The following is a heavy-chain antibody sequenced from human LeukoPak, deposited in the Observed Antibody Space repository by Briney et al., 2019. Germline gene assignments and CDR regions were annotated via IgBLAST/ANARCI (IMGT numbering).Heavy chain of an antibody. Sequence: GRSLRLSCAASGFTFSSYGMHWVRQAPGKGLEWVAVIWYDGSNKYYADSVKGRFTISRDNSKNTLYLQMNSLRAEDTAVYYCAKGYYYDSGGLYYFDYWGQGTLVTVSS. J-gene: IGHJ4*02. D-gene: IGHD3-22*01. CDR3: AKGYYYDSGGLYYFDY. CDR1: GFTFSSYG. CDR2: IWYDGSNK. V-gene: IGHV3-33*06.